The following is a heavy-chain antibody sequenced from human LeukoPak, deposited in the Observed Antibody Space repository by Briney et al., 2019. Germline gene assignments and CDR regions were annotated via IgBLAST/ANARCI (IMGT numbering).Heavy chain of an antibody. V-gene: IGHV3-49*04. D-gene: IGHD2-15*01. J-gene: IGHJ4*02. CDR2: IRSKAYGGTT. CDR3: TRVGKLAATGNHFDY. CDR1: GFNFGDYA. Sequence: PGRSLRLSCTASGFNFGDYAVSWVRQAPGKGLEWVGLIRSKAYGGTTEYAASVKGRFTISRDDSKSIAYLQINSLKTEDTAEYYCTRVGKLAATGNHFDYWGQGTLVTVSS.